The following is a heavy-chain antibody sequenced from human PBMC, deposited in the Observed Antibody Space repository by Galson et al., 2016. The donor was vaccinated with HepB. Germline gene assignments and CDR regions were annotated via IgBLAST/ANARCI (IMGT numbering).Heavy chain of an antibody. CDR1: GFTFSNCA. D-gene: IGHD5-12*01. J-gene: IGHJ4*02. CDR3: ATDNSRSGSDWRITDY. V-gene: IGHV3-23*01. Sequence: SLRLSCAASGFTFSNCAMTWVRQAPGKGLEWVSAITGGGRHTYYADSVKGRFTISRDNSKNTLYLQMNSLRAEDTAVYYCATDNSRSGSDWRITDYWGQGTLVTVSS. CDR2: ITGGGRHT.